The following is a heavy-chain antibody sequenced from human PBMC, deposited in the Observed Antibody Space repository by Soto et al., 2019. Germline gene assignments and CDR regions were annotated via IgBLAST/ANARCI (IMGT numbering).Heavy chain of an antibody. CDR3: ARGEGIYCSSTSCYFENSYYYYYMDV. D-gene: IGHD2-2*01. J-gene: IGHJ6*03. CDR1: GYTFTSYA. V-gene: IGHV1-3*01. Sequence: GASVKVSCTASGYTFTSYARHWVRQAPGQRLEWMGWINAGNGNTKYSQKFQGRVTITRDTSASTAYMELSSLRSEDTAVYYCARGEGIYCSSTSCYFENSYYYYYMDVWGKGTTVTVSS. CDR2: INAGNGNT.